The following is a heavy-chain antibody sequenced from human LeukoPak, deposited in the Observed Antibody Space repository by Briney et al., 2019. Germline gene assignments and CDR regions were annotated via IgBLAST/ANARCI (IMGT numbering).Heavy chain of an antibody. J-gene: IGHJ6*03. CDR2: IYYSGST. CDR3: ARDSIRSLPYYMDV. D-gene: IGHD4-17*01. CDR1: GGSISSSSYY. Sequence: SETLSLTCTVSGGSISSSSYYWGWIRQPPGKGLEWIGSIYYSGSTYYNPSLKSRVTISVDTSKNQFSLKLSSVTAADTAVYYCARDSIRSLPYYMDVWGKGTTVTVSS. V-gene: IGHV4-39*07.